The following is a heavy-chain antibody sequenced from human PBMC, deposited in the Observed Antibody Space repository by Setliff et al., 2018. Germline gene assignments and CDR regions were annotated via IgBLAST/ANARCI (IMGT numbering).Heavy chain of an antibody. CDR1: GGSISSGNYY. Sequence: SETLSLTCRVSGGSISSGNYYWGLIRQPPGKGXEWVXXXXXXXXXXXXXXXKSRXXXSVDAPDNQFSVKLSSVTAADTAVYYCARHKSNGSGSYPSLYMDVWGKGIMVTSP. CDR2: XXXXXXX. J-gene: IGHJ6*03. D-gene: IGHD3-10*01. V-gene: IGHV4-39*01. CDR3: ARHKSNGSGSYPSLYMDV.